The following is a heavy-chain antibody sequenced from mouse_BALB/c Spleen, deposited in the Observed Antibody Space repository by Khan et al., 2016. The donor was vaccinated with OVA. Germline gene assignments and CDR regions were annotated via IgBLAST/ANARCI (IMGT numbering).Heavy chain of an antibody. Sequence: EVQLQQSGPELVKPGASVKISCKTSGYTFTQYTVHWVRQSLGKSLDWIGVINPKNGATAYNQKFKGKATLTVDKSSSTAYMEFRSLTSEDSAVYYCARDAGRYWGQGTSVTVAS. CDR2: INPKNGAT. CDR1: GYTFTQYT. V-gene: IGHV1-18*01. J-gene: IGHJ4*01. CDR3: ARDAGRY. D-gene: IGHD3-3*01.